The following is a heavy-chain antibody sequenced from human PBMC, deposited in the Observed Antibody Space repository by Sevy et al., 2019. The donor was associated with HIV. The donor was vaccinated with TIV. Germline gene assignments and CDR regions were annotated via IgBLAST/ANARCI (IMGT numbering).Heavy chain of an antibody. CDR2: IYTSGST. V-gene: IGHV4-4*07. CDR3: ARGITYYDILTGYFDAFDI. CDR1: GGSISSYY. D-gene: IGHD3-9*01. Sequence: SETLSLTCTVSGGSISSYYWSWIRQPAGKGLEWIGRIYTSGSTNYNPSLKSRVTMSVDTSKNQFSLKLSSVTAADTAVYYCARGITYYDILTGYFDAFDIWGQGTMVTVSS. J-gene: IGHJ3*02.